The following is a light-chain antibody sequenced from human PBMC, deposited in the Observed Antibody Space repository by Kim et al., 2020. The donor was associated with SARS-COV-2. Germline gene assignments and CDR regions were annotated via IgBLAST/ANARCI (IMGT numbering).Light chain of an antibody. J-gene: IGKJ1*01. CDR2: AIS. Sequence: EIVMTQSPATLSVSPGERATLSCRASQSVGDTLAWYQHKPGQAPRLLIHAISTRATGIPARFSGSGSGTEFTLTISSLQSEDVAIYYCHHYYNWPWTFGQGTKVDIK. CDR1: QSVGDT. V-gene: IGKV3-15*01. CDR3: HHYYNWPWT.